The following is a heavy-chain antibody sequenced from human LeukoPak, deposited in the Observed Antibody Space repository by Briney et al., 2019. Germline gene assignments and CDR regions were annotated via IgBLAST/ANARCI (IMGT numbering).Heavy chain of an antibody. J-gene: IGHJ4*02. Sequence: PSETLSLTCAVSGYSISRGYYWGWIRQPPGEGLEWIGSIYHSGSTYYNPSLKSRVTISVDTSKNQFSLKLSSVTAADTAVYYCARTRREYQLLSFDYWGQGTLVTVSS. CDR3: ARTRREYQLLSFDY. V-gene: IGHV4-38-2*01. D-gene: IGHD2-2*01. CDR2: IYHSGST. CDR1: GYSISRGYY.